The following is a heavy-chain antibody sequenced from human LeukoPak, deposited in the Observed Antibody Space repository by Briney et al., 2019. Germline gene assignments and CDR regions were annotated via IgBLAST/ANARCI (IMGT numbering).Heavy chain of an antibody. CDR1: GGSISSYY. J-gene: IGHJ4*02. Sequence: SSETLSLTCTVSGGSISSYYWSWIRQPPGKGLEWIGYIYYSGSTNYNPSLKSRVTISVDTSKNQFSLKLSSVTAADTAVYYCARDRGAVAGTRGLFDYWGQGTLVTVPS. V-gene: IGHV4-59*01. CDR2: IYYSGST. D-gene: IGHD6-19*01. CDR3: ARDRGAVAGTRGLFDY.